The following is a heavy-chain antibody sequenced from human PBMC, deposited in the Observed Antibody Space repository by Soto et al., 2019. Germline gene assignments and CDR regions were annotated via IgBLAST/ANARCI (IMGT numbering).Heavy chain of an antibody. Sequence: QVQLVQSGAEVKKPGASVKVSCKASGYTFTSYYMHWVRQAPGQGLEWMGIINPSGGSTSYAQKYQGRVTMTRDTSTSTVDMALSSLISEDTAVYYCARDLRVGLVTNNWFDPWGQGTLVTVSS. V-gene: IGHV1-46*01. D-gene: IGHD3-9*01. CDR2: INPSGGST. CDR1: GYTFTSYY. CDR3: ARDLRVGLVTNNWFDP. J-gene: IGHJ5*02.